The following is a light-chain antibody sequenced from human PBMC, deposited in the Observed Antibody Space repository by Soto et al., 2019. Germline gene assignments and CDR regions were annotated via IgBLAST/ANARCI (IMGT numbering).Light chain of an antibody. CDR1: QSISSY. V-gene: IGKV1-39*01. CDR3: QQSYSTPLT. J-gene: IGKJ4*01. Sequence: DIQMTQSPSSLSASVGDRVTITCRASQSISSYLNWHQQKPGKAPKLLIYAASSLQSGVPSRFSGSGSGTDFTLTISSLQPEDFATYYCQQSYSTPLTFGGGTKV. CDR2: AAS.